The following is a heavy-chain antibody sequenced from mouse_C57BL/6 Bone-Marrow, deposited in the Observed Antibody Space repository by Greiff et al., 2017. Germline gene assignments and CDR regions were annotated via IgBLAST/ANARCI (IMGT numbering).Heavy chain of an antibody. Sequence: QVQLQQPGAELVRPGSSVKLSCKASGYTFTSYWMHWVKQRPIQGLEWIGNIDPSDSETHYNQKFKDKATLTVDKSSSTAYMQLSSLTSEDSAVYYCASTLCSLDYSAMDYWGQGTSVTVSS. CDR2: IDPSDSET. V-gene: IGHV1-52*01. CDR3: ASTLCSLDYSAMDY. J-gene: IGHJ4*01. CDR1: GYTFTSYW. D-gene: IGHD1-1*02.